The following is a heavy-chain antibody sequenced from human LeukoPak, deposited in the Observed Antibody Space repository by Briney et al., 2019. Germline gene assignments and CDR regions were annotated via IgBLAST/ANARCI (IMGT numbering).Heavy chain of an antibody. D-gene: IGHD3-3*01. CDR1: GDSIRSGDSY. J-gene: IGHJ6*02. V-gene: IGHV4-39*01. Sequence: SETLSLTCSVSGDSIRSGDSYWGWLRQDARRGLEWIASIYYVGSPHYNPSLNSRRVTLSVDTTKNQFSLTLTSVTAADTAIYYCARLPITKRAMDVWGQGTTVTVSS. CDR2: IYYVGSP. CDR3: ARLPITKRAMDV.